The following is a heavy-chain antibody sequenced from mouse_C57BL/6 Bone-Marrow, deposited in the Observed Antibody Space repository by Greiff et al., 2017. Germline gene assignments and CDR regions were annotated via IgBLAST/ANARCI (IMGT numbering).Heavy chain of an antibody. J-gene: IGHJ4*01. Sequence: DVMLVESGGGLVQPGGSLKLSCAASGFTFSDYGMAWVRQAPRKGPEWVAFISNLAYSIYYADTVTGRFTISSENAKNTLYLEMSSLRSEDTAMYYCARQDYGSSPYYYAMDYWGQGTSVTVSS. V-gene: IGHV5-15*01. CDR2: ISNLAYSI. D-gene: IGHD1-1*01. CDR3: ARQDYGSSPYYYAMDY. CDR1: GFTFSDYG.